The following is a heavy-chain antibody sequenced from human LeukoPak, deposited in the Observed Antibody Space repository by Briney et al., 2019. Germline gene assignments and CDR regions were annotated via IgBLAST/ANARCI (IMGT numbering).Heavy chain of an antibody. CDR1: GYTFTSYY. CDR2: INPSGGST. V-gene: IGHV1-46*01. Sequence: ASVTVSCKASGYTFTSYYMHWVRQAPGQGLEWMGIINPSGGSTSYAQKFQGRVTMTRDTSTSTVYMELSSLRSEDTAVYYCARDSSIAATSYYFDYWGQGTLVTVSS. D-gene: IGHD6-6*01. J-gene: IGHJ4*02. CDR3: ARDSSIAATSYYFDY.